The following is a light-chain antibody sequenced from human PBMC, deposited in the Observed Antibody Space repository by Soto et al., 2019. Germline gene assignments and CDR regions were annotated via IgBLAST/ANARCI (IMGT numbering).Light chain of an antibody. V-gene: IGKV1-5*03. CDR3: QQYNTYST. Sequence: QMTQSPSTLSASVGDTVTITCRASQSISTWLAWYQQKPGKAPKLLIYKASTLESGVPSRFSGSGSGAEFTLTISSLQPDDFATYYCQQYNTYSTFGHGTKVEIK. J-gene: IGKJ1*01. CDR2: KAS. CDR1: QSISTW.